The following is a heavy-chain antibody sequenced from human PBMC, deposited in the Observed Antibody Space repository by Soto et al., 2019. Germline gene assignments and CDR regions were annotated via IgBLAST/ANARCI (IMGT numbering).Heavy chain of an antibody. CDR1: GGSISSGGYY. Sequence: SETLSLTCTVSGGSISSGGYYWSWIRQHPGKGLEWIGYIYYSGSTYYNPSLKSRVTISVDTSKNRFSLKLSSVTAADTAVYYCARDSSLEIDYWGQGTLVTVSS. J-gene: IGHJ4*02. CDR3: ARDSSLEIDY. CDR2: IYYSGST. D-gene: IGHD6-6*01. V-gene: IGHV4-31*03.